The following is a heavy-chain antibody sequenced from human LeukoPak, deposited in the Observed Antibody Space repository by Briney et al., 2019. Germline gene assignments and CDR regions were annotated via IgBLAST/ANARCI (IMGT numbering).Heavy chain of an antibody. V-gene: IGHV1-2*02. J-gene: IGHJ5*02. CDR2: INPNSGGT. CDR1: GYTFTGHY. CDR3: ARPARRGGYSGYEYNWFDP. Sequence: ASVKVSCKASGYTFTGHYMHWVRQAPGQGLEWMGWINPNSGGTNYAQKFQGRVTMTRDTSISTAYMELSRLRSDDTAVYYCARPARRGGYSGYEYNWFDPWGQGTLVTVSS. D-gene: IGHD5-12*01.